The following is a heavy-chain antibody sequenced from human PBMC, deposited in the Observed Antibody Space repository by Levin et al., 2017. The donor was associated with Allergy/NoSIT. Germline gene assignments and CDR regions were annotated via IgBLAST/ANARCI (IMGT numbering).Heavy chain of an antibody. Sequence: SETLSLTCTVSGGSFITSSYFWAWIRQPPGKGLEWLGSIYYSGTTYYNPSLKSRLTISIDTSTNQFSLKLRSVTAADTAVYYCGRHTALLWFEELVFDSWGQGKLVAVSS. CDR3: GRHTALLWFEELVFDS. J-gene: IGHJ4*02. V-gene: IGHV4-39*01. D-gene: IGHD3-10*01. CDR1: GGSFITSSYF. CDR2: IYYSGTT.